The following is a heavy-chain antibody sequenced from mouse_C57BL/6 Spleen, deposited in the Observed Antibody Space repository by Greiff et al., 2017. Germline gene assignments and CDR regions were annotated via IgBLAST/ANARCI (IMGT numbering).Heavy chain of an antibody. Sequence: EVKLMESGGGLVQPGGSLKLSCAASGFTFSDYYMYWVRQTPEKRLEWVAYISNGGGSTYYPDTVKGRFTISRDNAKNTLYLQMSRLKSEDTAMYYGARPSYDYDEAWFAYWGQGTLVTVSA. CDR3: ARPSYDYDEAWFAY. D-gene: IGHD2-4*01. J-gene: IGHJ3*01. CDR1: GFTFSDYY. V-gene: IGHV5-12*01. CDR2: ISNGGGST.